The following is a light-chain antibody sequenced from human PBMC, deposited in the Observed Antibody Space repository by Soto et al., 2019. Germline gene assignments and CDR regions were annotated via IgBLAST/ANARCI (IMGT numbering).Light chain of an antibody. J-gene: IGLJ1*01. CDR1: SSDVGGYNY. V-gene: IGLV2-14*01. CDR2: EVS. CDR3: SSYTSSSTLYV. Sequence: QSVLTQPASVSGSPGQSITISCTGTSSDVGGYNYVSWYQQHPGKAPKLMIYEVSNRPSGVSNRFSGSTSGNTASLPISGLQAEDEADYYCSSYTSSSTLYVFGTGTKVTVL.